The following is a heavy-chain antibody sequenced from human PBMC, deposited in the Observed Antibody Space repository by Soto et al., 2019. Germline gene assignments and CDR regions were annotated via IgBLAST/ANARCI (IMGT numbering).Heavy chain of an antibody. Sequence: GGSLRLSCAASGFTFSSYAMGWVRQAPGKGLEWLSSISASGGNTYYADSMKGRFTISRDTSRNTLSLQIDGLRADDTAVYYCAKDPRTGASAAEYFQHWGQGTLVTVSS. CDR1: GFTFSSYA. V-gene: IGHV3-23*01. CDR3: AKDPRTGASAAEYFQH. J-gene: IGHJ1*01. D-gene: IGHD1-26*01. CDR2: ISASGGNT.